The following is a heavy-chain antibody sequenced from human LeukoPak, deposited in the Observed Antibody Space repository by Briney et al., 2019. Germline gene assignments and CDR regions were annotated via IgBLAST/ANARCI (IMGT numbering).Heavy chain of an antibody. D-gene: IGHD2-21*02. V-gene: IGHV3-21*01. J-gene: IGHJ4*02. CDR1: GFTFSSYS. Sequence: PGGSLRLSCAASGFTFSSYSMNWVRQAPGKGLEGVSSISSSSSYIYYADSVKGRFTISRDNAKNSLYPQMNSLRAEDTAVYYCASAPPYYCGGDCYLDYWGQGTLVTVSS. CDR3: ASAPPYYCGGDCYLDY. CDR2: ISSSSSYI.